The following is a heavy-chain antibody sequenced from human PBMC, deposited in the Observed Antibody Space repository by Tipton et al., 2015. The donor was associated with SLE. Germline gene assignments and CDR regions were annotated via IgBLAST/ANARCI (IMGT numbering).Heavy chain of an antibody. V-gene: IGHV4-61*02. CDR2: IFTNGNT. Sequence: LRLSCTVSGGSINSGTYYWSWIRQPAGKGLEWIGRIFTNGNTNYKPSLKSRVTISVDKSKSQFSLRLNSVTAADTAVYYCARDRPGDRAFDIWGQGTLVTVSS. CDR1: GGSINSGTYY. D-gene: IGHD7-27*01. CDR3: ARDRPGDRAFDI. J-gene: IGHJ3*02.